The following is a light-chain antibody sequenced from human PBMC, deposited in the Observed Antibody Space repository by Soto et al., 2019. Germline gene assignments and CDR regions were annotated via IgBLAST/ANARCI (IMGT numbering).Light chain of an antibody. CDR1: QRINIW. V-gene: IGKV1-5*03. J-gene: IGKJ2*01. Sequence: DIPMAQSPSTLSASVGDTVTITCRASQRINIWLAWYQQKPGRAPKLLIYKASGLQNGVPSRFSGSGSGTEFTLTVRSLQPDDFATYYCQQYESYPYTFGQGTKLEIK. CDR3: QQYESYPYT. CDR2: KAS.